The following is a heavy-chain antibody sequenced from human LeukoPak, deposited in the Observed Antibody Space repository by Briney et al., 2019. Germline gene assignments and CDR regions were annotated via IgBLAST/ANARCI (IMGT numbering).Heavy chain of an antibody. J-gene: IGHJ4*02. CDR2: ISSSGTTI. Sequence: GGSLRLSCAASGFSFSSYEMNWVRQAPGKGLEWVSYISSSGTTIYYADSVKGRFTISRDNAKKLLYLQMNSLRAEDTAVYYCVRVYGGNSFDYWGQGTVVTVSS. V-gene: IGHV3-48*03. CDR1: GFSFSSYE. D-gene: IGHD4-23*01. CDR3: VRVYGGNSFDY.